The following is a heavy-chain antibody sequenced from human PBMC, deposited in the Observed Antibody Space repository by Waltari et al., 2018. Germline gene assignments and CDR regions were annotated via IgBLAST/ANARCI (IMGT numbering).Heavy chain of an antibody. D-gene: IGHD3-22*01. CDR1: GLTFRTYA. V-gene: IGHV3-23*04. CDR2: ISTSGASP. Sequence: EIQLVESGGGLIQPGGSLRLSCAASGLTFRTYAMSWVRQAPGKGVGWVSAISTSGASPYYAASVKGRFTISRDNSKNTLHLQMNSLRADDTAVYYCARVGGGNYDDSGSASRFDYWGQGTLVTVSS. CDR3: ARVGGGNYDDSGSASRFDY. J-gene: IGHJ4*02.